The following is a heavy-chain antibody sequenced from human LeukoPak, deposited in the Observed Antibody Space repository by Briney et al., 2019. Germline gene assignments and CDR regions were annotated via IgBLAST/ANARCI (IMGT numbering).Heavy chain of an antibody. V-gene: IGHV3-30*02. J-gene: IGHJ4*02. Sequence: GGSLRLSCAASGFTFSSYSMNWVRQAPGKGLEWVAFIRYDGSNKYYADSVKGRFTISRDNSKNTLYLQMNSLRAEDTAVYYCAKDRNYDYVWGYFDYWGQGTLVTVSS. CDR2: IRYDGSNK. D-gene: IGHD3-16*01. CDR1: GFTFSSYS. CDR3: AKDRNYDYVWGYFDY.